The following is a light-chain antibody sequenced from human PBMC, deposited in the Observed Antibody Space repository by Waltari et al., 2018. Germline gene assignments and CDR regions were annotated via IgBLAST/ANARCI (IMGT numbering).Light chain of an antibody. CDR1: NRDVGFYNR. J-gene: IGLJ1*01. CDR2: QVS. Sequence: QSALTQPPSVSGSPGQSVTISCAGTNRDVGFYNRVSWYQQSPGTAPKLIVYQVSNRPSGVPDRFSGSKSGSTASLTISGLQAEDEADYYCYSYTTSGIYVFGTGTKVSVL. CDR3: YSYTTSGIYV. V-gene: IGLV2-18*02.